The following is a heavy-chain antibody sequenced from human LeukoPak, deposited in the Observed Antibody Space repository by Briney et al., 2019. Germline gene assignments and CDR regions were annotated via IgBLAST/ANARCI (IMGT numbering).Heavy chain of an antibody. J-gene: IGHJ4*02. CDR3: AGSGTVQLERRGGVSFDY. V-gene: IGHV1-69*05. D-gene: IGHD1-1*01. CDR1: GGTFSSYA. Sequence: SVKVSCKASGGTFSSYAISWVRQAPGQGLEWMGGIIPIFGTANHAQKFQGRVTITTDESTSTAYMELSSLRSEDTAVYYCAGSGTVQLERRGGVSFDYWGQGTLVTVSS. CDR2: IIPIFGTA.